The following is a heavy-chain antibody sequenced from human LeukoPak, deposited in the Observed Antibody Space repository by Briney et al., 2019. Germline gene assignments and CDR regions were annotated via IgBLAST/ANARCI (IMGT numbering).Heavy chain of an antibody. V-gene: IGHV1-8*03. CDR3: ASSSTSYYYYMDV. D-gene: IGHD2-2*01. CDR2: MNPNSGNT. CDR1: GYTFTSYD. J-gene: IGHJ6*03. Sequence: ASVKVPCKASGYTFTSYDINWVRQATGQGLEWMGWMNPNSGNTGYAQKFQGRVTITRNTSISTAYMELSSLRSEDTAVYYCASSSTSYYYYMDVWGKGTTVTVSS.